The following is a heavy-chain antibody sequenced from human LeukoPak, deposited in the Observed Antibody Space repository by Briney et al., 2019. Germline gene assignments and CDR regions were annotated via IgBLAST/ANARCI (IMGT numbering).Heavy chain of an antibody. CDR3: AKGLPVKAFWVRRRAYFFDY. CDR1: GFTFSSYA. V-gene: IGHV3-23*01. D-gene: IGHD3-16*01. Sequence: GSLRLSCAASGFTFSSYAMSWVRQAPGKGLEWVSAISGSGSSTYYADPVKGRFTISRDNSKNTLYLQINSLRAEDTAVYYCAKGLPVKAFWVRRRAYFFDYWGQGTLVTVSS. CDR2: ISGSGSST. J-gene: IGHJ4*02.